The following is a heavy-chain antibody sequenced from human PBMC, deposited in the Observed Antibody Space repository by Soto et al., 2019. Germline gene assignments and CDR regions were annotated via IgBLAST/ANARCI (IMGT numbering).Heavy chain of an antibody. CDR3: AKGSGGPHYYYYYGMDV. J-gene: IGHJ6*02. CDR2: ISYDGSNK. D-gene: IGHD3-10*01. CDR1: RFTFSSYG. Sequence: PGGSLRLSCAASRFTFSSYGMHWVRQAPGKGLEWVAVISYDGSNKYYADSVKGRFTISRDNSKNTLYLQMNSLRAEDTAVYYCAKGSGGPHYYYYYGMDVWGQGTTVTVFS. V-gene: IGHV3-30*18.